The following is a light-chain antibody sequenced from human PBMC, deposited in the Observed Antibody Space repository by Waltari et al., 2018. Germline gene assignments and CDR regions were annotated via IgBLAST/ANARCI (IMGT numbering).Light chain of an antibody. CDR1: QSVGRS. Sequence: EIVLTQSPGTLSLSPGERVTLSCRASQSVGRSLAWYQQRPGQAPRLLLYDAFTRATGVADRFSGSGSGTDFSLTISRLEPEDVAVYYCQMYVRLPVTFGQGTKVEIK. J-gene: IGKJ1*01. V-gene: IGKV3-20*01. CDR2: DAF. CDR3: QMYVRLPVT.